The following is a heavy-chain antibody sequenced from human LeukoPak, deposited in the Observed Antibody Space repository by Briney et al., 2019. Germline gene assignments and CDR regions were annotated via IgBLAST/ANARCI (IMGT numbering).Heavy chain of an antibody. J-gene: IGHJ3*02. V-gene: IGHV3-21*04. CDR3: AKDPNGDYIGTFDI. D-gene: IGHD4-17*01. Sequence: GGSLRLSCAASGFTFSSYSMNWVRQAPGKGLEWVSSISLSSYIYYADSVKGRFTISRDNSKNTLYLQMSSLRAEDTAIYYCAKDPNGDYIGTFDIWGQGTMVIVS. CDR1: GFTFSSYS. CDR2: ISLSSYI.